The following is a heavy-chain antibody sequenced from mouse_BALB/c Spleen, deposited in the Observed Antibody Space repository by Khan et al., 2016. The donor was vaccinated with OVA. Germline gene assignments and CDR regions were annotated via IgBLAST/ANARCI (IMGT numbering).Heavy chain of an antibody. CDR1: GFSLTGYG. CDR3: ARAYYGNYREAMDY. J-gene: IGHJ4*01. V-gene: IGHV2-6-7*01. D-gene: IGHD2-10*01. CDR2: IWGDGST. Sequence: QVQLKESGPGLVAPSQSLSITCTVSGFSLTGYGVNWVRQPPGKGLEWLGMIWGDGSTDYNSALKSRLILSKNNYTSHVFLKMNSLQTDDTARYYCARAYYGNYREAMDYWGQGTSVTVSS.